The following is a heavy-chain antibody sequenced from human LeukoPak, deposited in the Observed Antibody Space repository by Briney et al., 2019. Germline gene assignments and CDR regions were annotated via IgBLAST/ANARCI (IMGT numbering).Heavy chain of an antibody. J-gene: IGHJ6*03. CDR2: ISSSGSTI. CDR3: ARYAISATYYYYYMDV. CDR1: GFTLSDYY. D-gene: IGHD2-8*01. Sequence: GGSLRLSCVASGFTLSDYYMSWIRQAPGKGLEWVSYISSSGSTIYYADSVKGRFTISRDNAKNSLYLQMNSLRAEDTAVYYCARYAISATYYYYYMDVWGKGTTVTVSS. V-gene: IGHV3-11*01.